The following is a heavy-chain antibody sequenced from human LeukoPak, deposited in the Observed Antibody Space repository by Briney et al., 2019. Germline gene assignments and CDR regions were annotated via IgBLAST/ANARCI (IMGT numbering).Heavy chain of an antibody. V-gene: IGHV3-73*01. D-gene: IGHD3-3*01. CDR3: LWGPLDKKYYDLWSGFSV. CDR1: GFTFSGSA. J-gene: IGHJ4*02. Sequence: GGSLRLSCAASGFTFSGSAMHWVRQASGKGLEWVGRIRSKANSYATAYAASVKGRFTISRDDSKNTAYLQMNSLKTEDTAVYYCLWGPLDKKYYDLWSGFSVWGQGTLVTVSS. CDR2: IRSKANSYAT.